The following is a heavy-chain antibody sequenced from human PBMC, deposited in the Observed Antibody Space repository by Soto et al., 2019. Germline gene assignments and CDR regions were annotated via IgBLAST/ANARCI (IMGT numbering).Heavy chain of an antibody. Sequence: QVQLVQSGAEAKKPGSSVKVSCKTSGGTFSSYAISWVRQAPGQGLEWMGGIVPLFRTTNYAQKLQGRVTITADTSTHTVYMELSGLRSGDTAVYYCARGGYSSTWSNLLDRSGLAVWGQGTTVTASS. CDR3: ARGGYSSTWSNLLDRSGLAV. CDR1: GGTFSSYA. V-gene: IGHV1-69*06. D-gene: IGHD6-13*01. J-gene: IGHJ6*02. CDR2: IVPLFRTT.